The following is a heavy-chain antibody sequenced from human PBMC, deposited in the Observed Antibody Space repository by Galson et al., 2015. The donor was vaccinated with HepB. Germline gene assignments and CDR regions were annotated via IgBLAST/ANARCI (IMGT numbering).Heavy chain of an antibody. D-gene: IGHD4-17*01. V-gene: IGHV3-7*03. CDR1: GFTFSSYW. CDR3: ARVTTTGWFDP. J-gene: IGHJ5*02. Sequence: SLSLSCAASGFTFSSYWMSWVRQAPGKGLEWVANIKQDGSEKYYVDSVKGRFTISRDNAKNSLYLQMNSLRAEDTAVYYCARVTTTGWFDPWGQGTLVTVSS. CDR2: IKQDGSEK.